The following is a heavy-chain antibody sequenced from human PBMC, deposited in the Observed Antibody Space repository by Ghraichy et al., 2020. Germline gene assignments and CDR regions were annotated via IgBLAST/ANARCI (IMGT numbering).Heavy chain of an antibody. D-gene: IGHD3-10*01. CDR1: GGSISSGGYY. J-gene: IGHJ6*02. Sequence: SETLSLTCTVSGGSISSGGYYWSWIRQHPGKGLEWIGYIYYSGSTYYNPSLKSRVTISVDTSKNQFSLKLSSVTAADTAVYYCAREGPITMVRGVIRYYYGMDVWGQGTTVTVSS. V-gene: IGHV4-31*03. CDR3: AREGPITMVRGVIRYYYGMDV. CDR2: IYYSGST.